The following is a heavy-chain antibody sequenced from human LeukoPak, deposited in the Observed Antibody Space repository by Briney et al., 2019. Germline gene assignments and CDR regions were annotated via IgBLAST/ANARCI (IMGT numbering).Heavy chain of an antibody. J-gene: IGHJ3*02. V-gene: IGHV3-48*02. CDR1: GFTFSGYS. Sequence: PGGSLRLSCVLSGFTFSGYSMTWVRQAPGEGLEWLSYISSSSSIIHYADSVKGRFTISRDNAKNSLYLQMNSLRDEDTAVYYCTSDSSYAFDIWGQGTMVTVSS. CDR3: TSDSSYAFDI. CDR2: ISSSSSII.